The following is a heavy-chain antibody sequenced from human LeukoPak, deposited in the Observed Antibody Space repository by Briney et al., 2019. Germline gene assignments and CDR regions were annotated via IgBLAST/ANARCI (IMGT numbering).Heavy chain of an antibody. V-gene: IGHV3-33*03. D-gene: IGHD4-17*01. CDR3: AKDLGDYGDYLPDY. CDR1: GFTFSSYG. Sequence: GRSLRLSCAASGFTFSSYGMHWVRQAPGKGLEWVAVIWYDGSNKYYGDSVKGRFTISKDKSKNTLCLQMNSLRAEDTAVYYCAKDLGDYGDYLPDYWGQGTLVTVSS. CDR2: IWYDGSNK. J-gene: IGHJ4*02.